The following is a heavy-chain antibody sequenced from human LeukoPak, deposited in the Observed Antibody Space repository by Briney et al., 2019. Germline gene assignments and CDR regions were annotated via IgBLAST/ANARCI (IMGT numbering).Heavy chain of an antibody. CDR3: ARLPVDAFDI. Sequence: GGSLRLSCAASGFTFSSYGMHWVRQAPGKGLEWVAFIRYDGSNKYYADSVKGRFTISRDNSKNTLYLQMNSLRAEDTAVYYCARLPVDAFDIWGQGTMVTVSS. CDR1: GFTFSSYG. J-gene: IGHJ3*02. CDR2: IRYDGSNK. D-gene: IGHD3-16*01. V-gene: IGHV3-30*02.